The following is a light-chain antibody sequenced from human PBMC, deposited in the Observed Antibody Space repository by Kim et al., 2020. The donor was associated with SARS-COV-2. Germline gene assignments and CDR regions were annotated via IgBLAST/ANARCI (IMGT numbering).Light chain of an antibody. J-gene: IGKJ5*01. CDR1: QNISGD. CDR3: QQCHNWPPIT. CDR2: GAS. Sequence: SPGEIATPTCSASQNISGDFAWYQHKPGQSPRLRIYGASTRATSVPARFSGSGSGTEFTLTISRLQAEDLAVYYCQQCHNWPPITFGQGTRLEIK. V-gene: IGKV3-15*01.